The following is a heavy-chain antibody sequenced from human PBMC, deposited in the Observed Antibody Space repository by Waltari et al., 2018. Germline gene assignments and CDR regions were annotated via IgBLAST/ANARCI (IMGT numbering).Heavy chain of an antibody. Sequence: VQLVESGGGVGQPGRSLRLSCAASGRSCSSFAMHWVRRSPGKGLDWVAVVGFDGRNKFYAESVKGRFTISRDNSKNTLYLQMESLRAEDTAIYYCAKDVEGELYYFDNWGQGTLVTVSS. V-gene: IGHV3-30*18. CDR3: AKDVEGELYYFDN. J-gene: IGHJ4*02. D-gene: IGHD3-16*01. CDR1: GRSCSSFA. CDR2: VGFDGRNK.